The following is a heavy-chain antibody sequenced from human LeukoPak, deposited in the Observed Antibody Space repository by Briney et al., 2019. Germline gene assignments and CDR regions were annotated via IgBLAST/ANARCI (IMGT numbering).Heavy chain of an antibody. V-gene: IGHV3-23*01. CDR2: ISGSGGCT. CDR1: GFTFSSYA. Sequence: PGGSLRLSCAASGFTFSSYAMSWVRQAPGKGLEWVSAISGSGGCTYYAASVKGRFTISRDNSKNTLYLQMNSLRAEDTAVYYCAKGDYYNSSGYHLYGMDVWGQGTTVTVSS. D-gene: IGHD3-22*01. J-gene: IGHJ6*02. CDR3: AKGDYYNSSGYHLYGMDV.